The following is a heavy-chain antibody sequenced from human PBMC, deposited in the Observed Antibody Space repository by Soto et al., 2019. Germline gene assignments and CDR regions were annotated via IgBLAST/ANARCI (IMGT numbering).Heavy chain of an antibody. D-gene: IGHD6-13*01. Sequence: ASVKVSCKASGYTFTSYGISWVRQAPGQGLEWMGWISAYNGNTNYAQKLQGRVTMTTDTFTSTAYMELRSLRSDDTAVYYCARGGAAAGTYYYYGMDVWGQGTTVTVSS. CDR2: ISAYNGNT. J-gene: IGHJ6*02. CDR1: GYTFTSYG. V-gene: IGHV1-18*04. CDR3: ARGGAAAGTYYYYGMDV.